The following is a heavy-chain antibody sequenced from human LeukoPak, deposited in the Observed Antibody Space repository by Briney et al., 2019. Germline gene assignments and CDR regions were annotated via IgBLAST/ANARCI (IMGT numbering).Heavy chain of an antibody. CDR1: GLTFRRYW. V-gene: IGHV3-7*03. CDR3: VSRACTITACYVASWRCFDH. D-gene: IGHD2-2*01. J-gene: IGHJ4*02. Sequence: PGGSLRLSCEASGLTFRRYWLTWVRKAPGKGLEWVANINEGGSEQNYVDSVKGRFTISRDNAKSSLYLQMNNLRDDDTAVYHCVSRACTITACYVASWRCFDHWGQGTPVTVSS. CDR2: INEGGSEQ.